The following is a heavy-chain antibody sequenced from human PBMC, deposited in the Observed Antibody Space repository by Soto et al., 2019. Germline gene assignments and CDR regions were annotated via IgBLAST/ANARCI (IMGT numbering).Heavy chain of an antibody. CDR3: AREDIVLVPAAMNYGMDV. D-gene: IGHD2-2*01. CDR2: IIPIFGTA. Sequence: VASVKVSCKASGGTFSSYAISWVRQAPGQGLEWMGGIIPIFGTANYAQKFQGRVTITADESTSTAYMELSSLRSEDTAVYYCAREDIVLVPAAMNYGMDVWGQGTTVTVSS. J-gene: IGHJ6*02. CDR1: GGTFSSYA. V-gene: IGHV1-69*13.